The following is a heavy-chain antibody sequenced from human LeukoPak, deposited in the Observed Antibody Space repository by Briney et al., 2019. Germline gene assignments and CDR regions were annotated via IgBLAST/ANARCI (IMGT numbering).Heavy chain of an antibody. Sequence: GGSLRLSCAASGFTFSRFSMNWVRQAPGKGLEWVSYISSSSGTIYYADSVKGRFTISRDNAKNSLYLQMNSLRAEDTALYYCAKDIYSGQWLVQEIAFDIWGQGTMVTVSS. D-gene: IGHD6-19*01. V-gene: IGHV3-48*04. J-gene: IGHJ3*02. CDR1: GFTFSRFS. CDR2: ISSSSGTI. CDR3: AKDIYSGQWLVQEIAFDI.